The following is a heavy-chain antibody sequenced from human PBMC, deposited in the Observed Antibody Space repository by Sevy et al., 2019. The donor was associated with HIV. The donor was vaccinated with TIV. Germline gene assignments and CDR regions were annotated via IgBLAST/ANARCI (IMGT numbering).Heavy chain of an antibody. CDR1: GFTFSSYW. D-gene: IGHD3-10*01. Sequence: GGSLRLSCAASGFTFSSYWMSWVRQAPGKGLEWVANIKQDGSEKYYVDSVKGRFTISRDNAKNSRYLQMNSLRAEDTAVYYCARVGRRDAFDIWGQGTMVTVSS. CDR3: ARVGRRDAFDI. J-gene: IGHJ3*02. V-gene: IGHV3-7*03. CDR2: IKQDGSEK.